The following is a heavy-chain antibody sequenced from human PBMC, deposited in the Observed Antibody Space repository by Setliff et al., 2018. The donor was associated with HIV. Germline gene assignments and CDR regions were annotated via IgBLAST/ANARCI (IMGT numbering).Heavy chain of an antibody. D-gene: IGHD3-22*01. CDR2: INHSGST. V-gene: IGHV4-4*02. J-gene: IGHJ4*02. CDR1: GGSISSDNW. CDR3: AREATYYYDGSGYYYFDY. Sequence: SETLSLTCAVSGGSISSDNWWTWVRQPPGKGLEWIGEINHSGSTNYNPSLKSRVTISVDTSKNQFSLKLSSVTAADTAVYYCAREATYYYDGSGYYYFDYWGRGTLVTVSS.